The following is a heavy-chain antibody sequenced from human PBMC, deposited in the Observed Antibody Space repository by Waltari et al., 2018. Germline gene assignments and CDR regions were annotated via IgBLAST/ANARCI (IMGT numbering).Heavy chain of an antibody. Sequence: EVQLLESGGGLVQPGGSLRLSCAASGFTFSSYAMSWVRQAPGKGLEWVSAISGSGGSTYYADSVKGRFTISRDNSKNTLYLQMNSLRAEDTAVYYCAKDPRITMVRGVIGWFDPWGQGTLVTVSS. V-gene: IGHV3-23*01. CDR1: GFTFSSYA. J-gene: IGHJ5*02. CDR3: AKDPRITMVRGVIGWFDP. CDR2: ISGSGGST. D-gene: IGHD3-10*01.